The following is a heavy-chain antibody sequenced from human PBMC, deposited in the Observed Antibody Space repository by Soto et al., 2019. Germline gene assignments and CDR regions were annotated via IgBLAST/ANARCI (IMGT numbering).Heavy chain of an antibody. CDR2: IKHSGSS. CDR1: AGSFSHYY. Sequence: PSETLSLTCAVYAGSFSHYYWNWIRQSPGKGLEWIGKIKHSGSSNYNPSLRSRVSISVDMSKNQFSLRLTSVTAADTAVYYCARSGGTCYGDGCHFEQRGQGSPVTVSS. V-gene: IGHV4-34*01. D-gene: IGHD2-15*01. J-gene: IGHJ4*02. CDR3: ARSGGTCYGDGCHFEQ.